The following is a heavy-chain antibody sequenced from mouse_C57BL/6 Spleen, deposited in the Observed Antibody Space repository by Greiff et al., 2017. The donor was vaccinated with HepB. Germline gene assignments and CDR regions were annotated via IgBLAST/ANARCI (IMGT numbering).Heavy chain of an antibody. CDR3: ARRIDGYYVRGAMDY. J-gene: IGHJ4*01. CDR2: INPNNGGT. D-gene: IGHD2-3*01. Sequence: EVQLQQSGPELVKPGASVKIPCKASGYTFTDYNMDWVKQSHGKSLEWIGDINPNNGGTIYNQKFKGKATLTVDKSSSTAYMELRSLTSEDTAVYYCARRIDGYYVRGAMDYWGQGTSVTVSS. V-gene: IGHV1-18*01. CDR1: GYTFTDYN.